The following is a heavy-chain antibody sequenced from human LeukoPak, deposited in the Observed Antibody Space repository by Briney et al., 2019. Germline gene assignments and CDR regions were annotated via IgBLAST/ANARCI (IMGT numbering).Heavy chain of an antibody. D-gene: IGHD5-12*01. CDR3: AKASKWLNWFDP. CDR2: VSAYNGNT. V-gene: IGHV1-18*01. CDR1: GYTFYYYG. Sequence: ASVKVSCKASGYTFYYYGISWVRQAPGQGLEWMGWVSAYNGNTNYAQKLQGRVTMTTDTSTSTAYMELSSLRSEDTAVYYCAKASKWLNWFDPWGQGTLVTVSS. J-gene: IGHJ5*02.